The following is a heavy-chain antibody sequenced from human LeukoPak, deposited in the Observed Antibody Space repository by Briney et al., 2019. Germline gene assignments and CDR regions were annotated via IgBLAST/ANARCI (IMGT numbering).Heavy chain of an antibody. D-gene: IGHD2-2*01. Sequence: EASVKVSCKASGYTFTSYGISWVRQAPGQGLEWMGWISAYNGNTNYAQKLQGRVTMTTDTSTSTAYMELRSLRSDDTAVYYCARDRLGYCSSTSCPGDPWGQGTLVNVSS. J-gene: IGHJ5*02. CDR3: ARDRLGYCSSTSCPGDP. V-gene: IGHV1-18*01. CDR2: ISAYNGNT. CDR1: GYTFTSYG.